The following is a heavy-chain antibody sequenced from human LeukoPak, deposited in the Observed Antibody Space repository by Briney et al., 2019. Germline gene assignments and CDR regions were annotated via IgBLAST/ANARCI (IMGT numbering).Heavy chain of an antibody. V-gene: IGHV3-53*01. Sequence: GGSLRLSCAASGFTVSSNYMSWVRQAPGKGLEWVSVIYSGGSTYYADSVKGRFTISRDNSKNTLYLQMNSLRAEDTAVYYCASALYYYGSGSYYYWGQGTLVTVSS. CDR1: GFTVSSNY. J-gene: IGHJ4*02. CDR2: IYSGGST. CDR3: ASALYYYGSGSYYY. D-gene: IGHD3-10*01.